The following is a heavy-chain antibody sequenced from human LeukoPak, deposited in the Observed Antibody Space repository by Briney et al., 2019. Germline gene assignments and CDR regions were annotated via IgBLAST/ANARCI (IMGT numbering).Heavy chain of an antibody. Sequence: SETLSLTCTVSGGSISSSSYYWGWIRQPPGKGLEWIGSIYYSGSTYYNPSLKSRVTISVDTFKNQFSLKLSSVTAADTAVYYCARHSITIFGVVPFDYWGQGTLVTVSS. CDR3: ARHSITIFGVVPFDY. D-gene: IGHD3-3*01. V-gene: IGHV4-39*01. J-gene: IGHJ4*02. CDR2: IYYSGST. CDR1: GGSISSSSYY.